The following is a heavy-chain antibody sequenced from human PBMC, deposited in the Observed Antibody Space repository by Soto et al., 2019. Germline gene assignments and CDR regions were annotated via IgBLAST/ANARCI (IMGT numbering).Heavy chain of an antibody. CDR2: ITHSGGT. D-gene: IGHD3-3*02. CDR3: ARDRQFYHFWSGYENEGPDGLDV. Sequence: SETLSLTCAVSGGSFSGYFWTWIRQAPGKGLEWIGEITHSGGTNYNSSLKSRVMISVDTSKKQFSLILSSVTAADTAVYYCARDRQFYHFWSGYENEGPDGLDVWDQGTTVTVSS. J-gene: IGHJ6*02. V-gene: IGHV4-34*01. CDR1: GGSFSGYF.